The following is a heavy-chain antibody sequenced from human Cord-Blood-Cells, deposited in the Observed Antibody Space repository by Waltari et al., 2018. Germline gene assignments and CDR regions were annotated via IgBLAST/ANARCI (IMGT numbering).Heavy chain of an antibody. CDR2: IYYSGST. V-gene: IGHV4-59*11. CDR1: GGSISSHH. Sequence: QVQLQESGPGLVKPSETLSLTCPVSGGSISSHHWSWIRQPPGKGLELIGYIYYSGSTKYNPALKSRVTISVDTSKNQFSLKLSSVTAADTAVYYCASSVTGDAFDIWGQGTMVTVSS. CDR3: ASSVTGDAFDI. D-gene: IGHD7-27*01. J-gene: IGHJ3*02.